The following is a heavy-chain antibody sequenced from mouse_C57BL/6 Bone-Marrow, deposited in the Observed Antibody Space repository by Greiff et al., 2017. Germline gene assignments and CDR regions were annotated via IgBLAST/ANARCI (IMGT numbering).Heavy chain of an antibody. CDR1: GYTFTSYG. D-gene: IGHD2-3*01. V-gene: IGHV1-81*01. CDR2: IYPRSGNT. Sequence: QVQLQQSGAELARPGASVKLSCKASGYTFTSYGISWVKQRTGQGLEWIGEIYPRSGNTYYNEKFKGKATLTADKSSSTAYMELRSLTSEDSAVYVCARWDGYLTWFAYWGQGTLVTVSA. J-gene: IGHJ3*01. CDR3: ARWDGYLTWFAY.